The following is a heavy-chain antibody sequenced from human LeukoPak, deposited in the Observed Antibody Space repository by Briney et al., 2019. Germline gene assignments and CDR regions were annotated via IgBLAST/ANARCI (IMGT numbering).Heavy chain of an antibody. CDR3: ARQLRGGSYVSSFDI. CDR1: GGSISSNY. Sequence: SETLSLTCTVSGGSISSNYWSWIRQPPGKGLEWLGDIYYSGSWNNNPALKSRITISVDTSKDQFSLKMSTVTTSDTAVYYCARQLRGGSYVSSFDIWGRGTLVTVSS. J-gene: IGHJ2*01. CDR2: IYYSGSW. V-gene: IGHV4-59*01. D-gene: IGHD1-26*01.